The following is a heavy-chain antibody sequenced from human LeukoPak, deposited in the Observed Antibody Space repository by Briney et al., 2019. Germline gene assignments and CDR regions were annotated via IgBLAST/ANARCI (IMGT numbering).Heavy chain of an antibody. CDR2: ISSSSSTI. Sequence: PGGSLRLSCAASGFTFSSYSMNWVRQAPGKGLEWVSYISSSSSTIYYADSVKGRFTISRDSAKNSLYLQMNSLRAEDTAVYYCARRGPAAGTDYWGQGTLVTVSS. CDR1: GFTFSSYS. V-gene: IGHV3-48*01. D-gene: IGHD6-13*01. CDR3: ARRGPAAGTDY. J-gene: IGHJ4*02.